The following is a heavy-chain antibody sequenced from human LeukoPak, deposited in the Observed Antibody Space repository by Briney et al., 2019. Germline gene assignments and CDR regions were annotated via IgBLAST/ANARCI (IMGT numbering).Heavy chain of an antibody. D-gene: IGHD4-23*01. Sequence: GGALRIPCGASGFTFYDNAMLWFRRDPGKALVGWSGISWNSGSIGYSASVEGRFTIARDNANNNQYLQMNSLRAEDEASDYYSKVFYGGSPGSSFDYWGQGTLVTVSS. CDR2: ISWNSGSI. CDR1: GFTFYDNA. J-gene: IGHJ4*02. CDR3: SKVFYGGSPGSSFDY. V-gene: IGHV3-9*01.